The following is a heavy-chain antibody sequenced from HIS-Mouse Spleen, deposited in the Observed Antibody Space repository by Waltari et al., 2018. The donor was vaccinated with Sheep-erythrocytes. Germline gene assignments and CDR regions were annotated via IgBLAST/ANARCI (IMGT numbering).Heavy chain of an antibody. CDR1: GFSLSTSGVG. Sequence: QITLKESGPTLVKPTQTLTLTCTFSGFSLSTSGVGGCWIRQPPGKALEWLALIYWDDVKRYSPSLKSRLTITKDTSKNQVVLTMTNMDPVDTATYYCAHGETRFLEWSNWYFDLWGRGTLVTVSS. D-gene: IGHD3-3*01. CDR3: AHGETRFLEWSNWYFDL. J-gene: IGHJ2*01. V-gene: IGHV2-5*02. CDR2: IYWDDVK.